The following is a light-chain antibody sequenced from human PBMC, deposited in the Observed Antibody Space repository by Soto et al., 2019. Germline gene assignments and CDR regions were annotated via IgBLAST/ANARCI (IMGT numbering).Light chain of an antibody. Sequence: EIVLTQSPATLSLSPGERATLSCRASQSISTYLAWYQQKPGRAPRLLIYDASNRAAGIPARFGGSGSGTDFTLTISSLEPEDVAVYYCHQRSTWPFTFGPGTKVDI. J-gene: IGKJ3*01. CDR2: DAS. CDR1: QSISTY. V-gene: IGKV3-11*01. CDR3: HQRSTWPFT.